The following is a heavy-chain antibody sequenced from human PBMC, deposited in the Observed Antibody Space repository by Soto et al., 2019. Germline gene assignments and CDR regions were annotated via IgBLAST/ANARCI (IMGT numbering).Heavy chain of an antibody. J-gene: IGHJ6*02. V-gene: IGHV1-69*08. CDR3: ARRRYCGYDCYHKHYYGMDV. CDR1: GDTFSSYV. D-gene: IGHD2-21*01. Sequence: QVPLVQSGAELKKTGSSVKVSCRASGDTFSSYVVNWVRQAPGRGLEWMGRIITVLGTTDYAQNFKGRVTITAEKSTXTXYXXLSSLRSEDTAVYYCARRRYCGYDCYHKHYYGMDVWGQGTTVTVAS. CDR2: IITVLGTT.